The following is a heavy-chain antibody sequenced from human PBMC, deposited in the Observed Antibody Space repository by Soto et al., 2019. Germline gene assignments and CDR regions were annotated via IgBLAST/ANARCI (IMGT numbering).Heavy chain of an antibody. D-gene: IGHD6-19*01. CDR3: GRAPPGQWLGWFGP. J-gene: IGHJ5*02. Sequence: GGSLRLSCAASGFTFSSYAMHWVRQAPGKGLEWVAVISYDGSNKYYADSVKGRFTISRDNSKNTLYLQMNSLRAEDTAVYYFGRAPPGQWLGWFGPWGQGTLVTVSS. V-gene: IGHV3-30-3*01. CDR1: GFTFSSYA. CDR2: ISYDGSNK.